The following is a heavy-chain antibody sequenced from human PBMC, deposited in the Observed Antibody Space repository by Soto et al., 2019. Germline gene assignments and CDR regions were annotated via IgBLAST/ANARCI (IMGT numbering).Heavy chain of an antibody. V-gene: IGHV3-23*01. CDR3: AKVQVCSSTSCYIGTLHMGMDV. D-gene: IGHD2-2*02. J-gene: IGHJ6*02. Sequence: GGSLRLSCAASGFTFSSYAMSWFRQAPGKGLEWVSSISGSGGSTYYADSVKGRFTISRDNSKNTLYLQMNSLRAEDTAVYYCAKVQVCSSTSCYIGTLHMGMDVWGQGTTVTVSS. CDR2: ISGSGGST. CDR1: GFTFSSYA.